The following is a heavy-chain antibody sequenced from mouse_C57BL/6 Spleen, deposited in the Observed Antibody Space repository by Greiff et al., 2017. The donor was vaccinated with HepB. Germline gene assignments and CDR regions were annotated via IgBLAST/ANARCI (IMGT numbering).Heavy chain of an antibody. CDR3: APYYGSSFSYWYFDV. Sequence: EVQLQQSVAELVRPGASVKLSCTASGFNIKNTYMHWVKQRPEQGLEWIGRIDPANGNTKYAPKFQGKATITADTSSNTAYLQLSSLTSEDTAIYYCAPYYGSSFSYWYFDVWGTGTTVTVSS. D-gene: IGHD1-1*01. CDR1: GFNIKNTY. CDR2: IDPANGNT. J-gene: IGHJ1*03. V-gene: IGHV14-3*01.